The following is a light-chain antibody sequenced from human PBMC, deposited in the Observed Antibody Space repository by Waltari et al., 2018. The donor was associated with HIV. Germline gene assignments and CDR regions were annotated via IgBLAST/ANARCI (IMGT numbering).Light chain of an antibody. Sequence: SYELTQPPSMSVSPGQTARITCSGDALPQQYAYWYQQRPGQAPLLVIDKDAERPSGIPERFSGSSSGTTATLTIIGVQAQDEADYHCQSADSNASLWVFGGVTKLTVL. CDR3: QSADSNASLWV. CDR1: ALPQQY. CDR2: KDA. V-gene: IGLV3-25*03. J-gene: IGLJ3*02.